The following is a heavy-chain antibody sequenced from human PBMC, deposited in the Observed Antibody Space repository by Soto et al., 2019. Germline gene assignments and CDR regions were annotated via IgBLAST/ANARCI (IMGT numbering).Heavy chain of an antibody. CDR2: MNPNSGNT. CDR3: ARVVRGHDRTKRNAFDI. V-gene: IGHV1-8*01. Sequence: GASVKVSCKASGYTFTSYDINWVRQATGQGLEWMGWMNPNSGNTGYAQKFQGRVTMTRNTSISTAYMELSSLRSEDTAVYYCARVVRGHDRTKRNAFDIWGQGTMVTVSS. CDR1: GYTFTSYD. D-gene: IGHD3-10*01. J-gene: IGHJ3*02.